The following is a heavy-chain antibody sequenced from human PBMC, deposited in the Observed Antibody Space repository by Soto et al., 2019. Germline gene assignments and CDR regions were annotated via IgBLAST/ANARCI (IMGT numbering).Heavy chain of an antibody. Sequence: GSLRLSCAASVFTFSSYCMHWVRQAPGKGLVWVSRINSDGSSTSYADSVKGRFTISRDNAKNTLYLQMNSLRAEDTAVYYCARVNEDCTNGVCYFPYYYYGMDVWGQGTTVTVSS. V-gene: IGHV3-74*01. D-gene: IGHD2-8*01. J-gene: IGHJ6*02. CDR2: INSDGSST. CDR1: VFTFSSYC. CDR3: ARVNEDCTNGVCYFPYYYYGMDV.